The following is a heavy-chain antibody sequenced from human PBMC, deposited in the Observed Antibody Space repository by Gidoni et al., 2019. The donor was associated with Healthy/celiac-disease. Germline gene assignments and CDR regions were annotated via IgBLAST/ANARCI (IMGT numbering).Heavy chain of an antibody. CDR1: GFTFSSYG. CDR2: IWYDGSNK. J-gene: IGHJ4*02. Sequence: QVQLVESGGGVVQPGRSLRLSCAASGFTFSSYGMHWVRQAPGKGLEWVAVIWYDGSNKYYADSVKGRFTISRDNSKNTLYLQMNSLRAEDTAVYYCARVSGSYLYSLGYWGQGTLVTVSS. CDR3: ARVSGSYLYSLGY. D-gene: IGHD1-26*01. V-gene: IGHV3-33*01.